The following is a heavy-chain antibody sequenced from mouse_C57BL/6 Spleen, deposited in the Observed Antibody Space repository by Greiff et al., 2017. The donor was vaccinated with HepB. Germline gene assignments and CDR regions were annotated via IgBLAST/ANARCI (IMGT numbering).Heavy chain of an antibody. J-gene: IGHJ2*01. V-gene: IGHV1-19*01. CDR2: INPYNGGT. CDR3: ARGNYGSSHYFDY. Sequence: EVQLQQSGPVLVKPGASVKMSCKASGYTFTDYYMNWVKQSHGKSLEWIGVINPYNGGTSYNQKFKGKATLTVDKSSSTAYMALNSLTSEDSAVYYCARGNYGSSHYFDYWGQGTTLTVSS. CDR1: GYTFTDYY. D-gene: IGHD1-1*01.